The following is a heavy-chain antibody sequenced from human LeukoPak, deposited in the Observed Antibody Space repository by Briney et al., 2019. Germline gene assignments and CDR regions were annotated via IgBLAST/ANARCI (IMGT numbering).Heavy chain of an antibody. CDR3: AKAARYYDSSGYSTGAFDI. CDR1: GFIVSDYW. CDR2: INGGGRIT. V-gene: IGHV3-74*01. Sequence: GVSLRLSCGASGFIVSDYWMHWAPESPGKGLVCVSRINGGGRITSYAGSVKGRFTISRDNSKNTLYLQMNSLRAEDTAVYYCAKAARYYDSSGYSTGAFDIWGQGTMVTVSS. D-gene: IGHD3-22*01. J-gene: IGHJ3*02.